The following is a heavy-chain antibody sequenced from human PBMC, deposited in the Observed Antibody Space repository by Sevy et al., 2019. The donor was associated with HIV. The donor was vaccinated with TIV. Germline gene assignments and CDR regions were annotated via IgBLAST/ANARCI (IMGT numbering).Heavy chain of an antibody. CDR2: ISAYNGNT. CDR1: GYTFTSYG. CDR3: ARDHDSRTPGIFDY. D-gene: IGHD3-22*01. Sequence: ASVKVSCKASGYTFTSYGIGWVRQAPGQGLEWMGWISAYNGNTNYAQKLQGRVTMTTDTSTSTAYMELRSLRSDDTAVYYCARDHDSRTPGIFDYWGQGTLVTVSS. V-gene: IGHV1-18*01. J-gene: IGHJ4*02.